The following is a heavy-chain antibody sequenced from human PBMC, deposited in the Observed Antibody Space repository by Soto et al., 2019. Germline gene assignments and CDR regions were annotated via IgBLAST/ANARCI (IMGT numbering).Heavy chain of an antibody. CDR3: ARADSSGYYLGYYYYYGMDV. CDR2: IIPIFGTA. D-gene: IGHD3-22*01. Sequence: QVQLVQSGAEVKKPGSSVKVSCKASGGTFISYAISWVRQAPGQGLEWMGGIIPIFGTANYAQKFQGRVTITADESTSTAYMELSSLRSEDTAVYYCARADSSGYYLGYYYYYGMDVWGQGTTVTVSS. V-gene: IGHV1-69*01. CDR1: GGTFISYA. J-gene: IGHJ6*02.